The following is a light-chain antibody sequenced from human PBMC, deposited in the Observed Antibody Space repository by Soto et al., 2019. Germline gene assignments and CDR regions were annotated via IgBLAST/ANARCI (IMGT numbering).Light chain of an antibody. CDR1: QGISSY. CDR2: AAS. CDR3: QQGSDWPIT. V-gene: IGKV1-8*01. J-gene: IGKJ4*01. Sequence: AIRMTQSPSSFSASTGDRVTITCRASQGISSYLAWYQQKPGKAPKLLIYAASTLQSGVPSRFSGSGSGTDFTLTISCLQSEDFATYYCQQGSDWPITFGGGTKVDIK.